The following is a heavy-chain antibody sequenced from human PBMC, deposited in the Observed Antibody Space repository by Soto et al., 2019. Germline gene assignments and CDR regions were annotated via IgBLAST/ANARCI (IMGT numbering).Heavy chain of an antibody. CDR2: IYYSGRT. V-gene: IGHV4-31*03. CDR1: GGSISSGGYY. D-gene: IGHD6-6*01. Sequence: QVQLQESGPGLVKPSQTLSLTCTVSGGSISSGGYYWSWIRQHPGKGLEWIGYIYYSGRTYYNPSLKSRVTISVDTSKNQCSLKLSSVTAADTAVYYCARGQYSSSTFDYWGQGTLVTVSS. J-gene: IGHJ4*02. CDR3: ARGQYSSSTFDY.